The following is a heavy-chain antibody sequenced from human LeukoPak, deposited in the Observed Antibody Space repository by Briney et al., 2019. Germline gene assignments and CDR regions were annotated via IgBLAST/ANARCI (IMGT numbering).Heavy chain of an antibody. D-gene: IGHD3-10*01. CDR3: ARGGGGDSSGRNWFDP. CDR2: ISYDGSNK. J-gene: IGHJ5*02. Sequence: GGSLRLSCAASGFTFSSYAMHWVRQAPGKGLEWVAVISYDGSNKYYEDSVKGRFTISRVNSKNTLYLQMNSLRAEDTAVYYCARGGGGDSSGRNWFDPWGQGTLVTVSS. V-gene: IGHV3-30*04. CDR1: GFTFSSYA.